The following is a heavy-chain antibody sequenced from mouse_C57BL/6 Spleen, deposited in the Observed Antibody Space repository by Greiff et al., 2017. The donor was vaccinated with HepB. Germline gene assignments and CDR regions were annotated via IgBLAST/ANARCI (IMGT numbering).Heavy chain of an antibody. CDR3: AREVGADYFDY. D-gene: IGHD1-1*01. CDR1: GYTFTSYW. CDR2: IDPSDSYT. V-gene: IGHV1-69*01. J-gene: IGHJ2*01. Sequence: VQLQQPGAELVMPGASVKLSCKASGYTFTSYWMHWVKQRPGQGLEWIGEIDPSDSYTNYNQKFKGKSTLTVDKSSSTAYMQLSSLTSEDSAVYYCAREVGADYFDYWGQGTTLTVSS.